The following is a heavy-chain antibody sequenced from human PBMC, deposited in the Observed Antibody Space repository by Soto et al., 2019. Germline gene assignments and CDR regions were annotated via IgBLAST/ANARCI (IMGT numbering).Heavy chain of an antibody. J-gene: IGHJ4*02. CDR2: INADGSTT. V-gene: IGHV3-74*01. Sequence: DVQLVESGGGLAQPGGSLRLSCVGSGFTFSSYWMHWVRQAPGKGLVWVSRINADGSTTNYADSVKGRFTVSRDNAKNAVYLQMNSLRDEDTAVYFCARAEWYRFDYWGQGTLLTVS. D-gene: IGHD3-3*01. CDR1: GFTFSSYW. CDR3: ARAEWYRFDY.